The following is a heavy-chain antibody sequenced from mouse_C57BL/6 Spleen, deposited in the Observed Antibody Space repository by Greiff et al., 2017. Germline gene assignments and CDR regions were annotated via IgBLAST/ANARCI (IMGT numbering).Heavy chain of an antibody. J-gene: IGHJ3*01. CDR3: AATVVARPFAY. Sequence: QVQLQQPGAELVMPGASVKLSCKASGYTFTSYWMHWVKQRPGQGLEWIGEIDPSDSYTNYNQKFKGKSTLTVDKSSSTAYMQLSSLTSEDSAVYYCAATVVARPFAYWGQGTLVTVSA. CDR1: GYTFTSYW. CDR2: IDPSDSYT. V-gene: IGHV1-69*01. D-gene: IGHD1-1*01.